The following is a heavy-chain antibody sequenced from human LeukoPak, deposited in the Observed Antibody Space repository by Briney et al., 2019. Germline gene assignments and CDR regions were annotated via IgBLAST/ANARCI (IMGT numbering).Heavy chain of an antibody. CDR3: ARLYSSSWQYDY. Sequence: SETLSLTCSVSGGSISSSTYYWAWLRQPPGKGLEWIGSIDYSGNTYYNPSLKSRVTMSVDTSKNQFSLMLSSVTAADTAVFHCARLYSSSWQYDYWGQGTLVTVSS. CDR2: IDYSGNT. D-gene: IGHD6-13*01. V-gene: IGHV4-39*01. CDR1: GGSISSSTYY. J-gene: IGHJ4*02.